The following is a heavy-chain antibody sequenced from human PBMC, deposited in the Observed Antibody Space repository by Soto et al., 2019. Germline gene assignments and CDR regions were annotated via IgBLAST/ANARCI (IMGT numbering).Heavy chain of an antibody. D-gene: IGHD3-10*01. V-gene: IGHV1-18*04. J-gene: IGHJ6*02. CDR2: LKTHNGDT. CDR3: ARGMVRRQVDGFYYPYDMDV. Sequence: ASVKVSCKASGYTFTNYGISWVRQAPGQGLEWMGWLKTHNGDTNYAQKVQGRVTMTTDTSTSTAYMELRSLRSDDTAVYYCARGMVRRQVDGFYYPYDMDVWGQGTTVTVSS. CDR1: GYTFTNYG.